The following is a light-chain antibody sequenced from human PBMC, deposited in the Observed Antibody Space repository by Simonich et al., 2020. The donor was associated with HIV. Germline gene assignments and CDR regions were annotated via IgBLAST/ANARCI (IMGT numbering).Light chain of an antibody. CDR1: QSVSSY. CDR2: DAS. J-gene: IGKJ1*01. V-gene: IGKV3-11*01. CDR3: QQRSNWPPWT. Sequence: EVVLTQSPATLSLSPGARATLSCRASQSVSSYLACYQQKPGQAPRLLLYDASNRATGIPARFSGSGSGTDFTLTISSLEPEDFAVYYCQQRSNWPPWTFGQGTKVEIK.